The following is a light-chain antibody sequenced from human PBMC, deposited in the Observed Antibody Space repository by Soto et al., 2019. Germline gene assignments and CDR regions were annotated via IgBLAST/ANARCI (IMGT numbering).Light chain of an antibody. J-gene: IGKJ3*01. V-gene: IGKV1-5*03. CDR2: KAS. Sequence: DIQMTQSPSTLSASVGDRVTITCRASQSISSWLAWYQQKPGKAPKLLIYKASTLESGVPSRFSGSGSGTEFTLTISSLQADDFATYYCQQYSSYLFTFGPGTKVDIK. CDR1: QSISSW. CDR3: QQYSSYLFT.